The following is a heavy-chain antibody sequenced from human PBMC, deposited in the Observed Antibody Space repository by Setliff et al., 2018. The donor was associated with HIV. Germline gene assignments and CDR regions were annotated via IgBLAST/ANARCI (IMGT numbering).Heavy chain of an antibody. CDR3: ARGAEYPNWYFDL. J-gene: IGHJ2*01. CDR2: VYNSGSA. CDR1: GDSVSNGRYY. Sequence: SETLSFTCTVSGDSVSNGRYYWSWIRQPAGKGLEWIGRVYNSGSANYNPSLTSRVTMSVDTSKNQFSLNLNSLTAADTAIYYCARGAEYPNWYFDLWGRGTLVTVSS. V-gene: IGHV4-61*02.